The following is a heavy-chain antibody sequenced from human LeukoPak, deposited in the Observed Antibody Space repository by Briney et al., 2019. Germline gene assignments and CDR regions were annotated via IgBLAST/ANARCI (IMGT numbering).Heavy chain of an antibody. CDR2: ISSSSNTI. D-gene: IGHD3-22*01. CDR3: ARTSTYYFDISASADAFDI. Sequence: GGSLRLSCAVSGFTFSSYSMNWVRRAPGKGLEWLSYISSSSNTIYYADSVKGRFTISRDNAKNSLSLQMHGLRDEDTAVYFCARTSTYYFDISASADAFDIWGQGTLVTVSS. J-gene: IGHJ3*02. V-gene: IGHV3-48*02. CDR1: GFTFSSYS.